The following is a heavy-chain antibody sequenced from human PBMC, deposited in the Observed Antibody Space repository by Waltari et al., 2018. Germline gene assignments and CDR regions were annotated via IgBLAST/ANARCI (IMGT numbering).Heavy chain of an antibody. D-gene: IGHD4-4*01. CDR2: LRTRVTNM. V-gene: IGHV3-48*02. J-gene: IGHJ4*02. Sequence: EVQLVESGGTLVQPGGSLRLSCAASGFTFSSHGMIWVRQAPAKGLEWISYLRTRVTNMYYADSVKGRFTISRDNARNTLYLKMNRLGDEDTALYHCARVRGRTVDIMYFDYWGQGTLVPVSS. CDR3: ARVRGRTVDIMYFDY. CDR1: GFTFSSHG.